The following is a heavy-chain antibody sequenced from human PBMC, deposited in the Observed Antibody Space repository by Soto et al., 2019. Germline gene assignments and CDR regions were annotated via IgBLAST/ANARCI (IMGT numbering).Heavy chain of an antibody. Sequence: GASVKVSCKASGGTFSSYAMSWVRQAPGKGLEWVSAISGSGGSTYYADSVKGRFTISRDNSKNTLYLQMNSLRAEDTAVYYCAKCSSYYYYYMDVWGKGTTVTVSS. CDR1: GGTFSSYA. CDR2: ISGSGGST. CDR3: AKCSSYYYYYMDV. V-gene: IGHV3-23*01. J-gene: IGHJ6*03.